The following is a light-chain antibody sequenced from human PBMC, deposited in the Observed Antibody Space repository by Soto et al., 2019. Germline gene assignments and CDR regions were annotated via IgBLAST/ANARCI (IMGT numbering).Light chain of an antibody. CDR1: QSLLHSNGYNY. J-gene: IGKJ1*01. Sequence: MTQSPLSLSVTPGEPASISCRSSQSLLHSNGYNYLGWYQQKPGKAPKLLIYAASSLQSGVPSRFSGSGSGTDFTLTISSLQPEDFATYYCLQDYNYPWTFGQGTKVDIK. V-gene: IGKV1-6*02. CDR2: AAS. CDR3: LQDYNYPWT.